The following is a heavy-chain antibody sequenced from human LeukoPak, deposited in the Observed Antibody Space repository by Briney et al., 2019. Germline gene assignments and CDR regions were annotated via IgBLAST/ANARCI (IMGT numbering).Heavy chain of an antibody. CDR3: ARDRVTMVRGVTYDAFDI. CDR1: GGTFSSYA. CDR2: IIPTFGTA. J-gene: IGHJ3*02. V-gene: IGHV1-69*13. Sequence: SVKVSCKASGGTFSSYAISWVRQAPGQGLEWMGVIIPTFGTANYAQKFQGRVTITADESTSTAYMELSSLRSEDTAVYYCARDRVTMVRGVTYDAFDIWGQGTMVTVSS. D-gene: IGHD3-10*01.